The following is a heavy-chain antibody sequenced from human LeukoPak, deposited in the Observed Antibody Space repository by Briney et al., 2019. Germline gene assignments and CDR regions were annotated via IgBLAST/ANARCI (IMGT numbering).Heavy chain of an antibody. CDR2: LYSDGTT. D-gene: IGHD2-8*02. V-gene: IGHV3-53*01. Sequence: RSGGSLRLSCAASGFIVGSNYMSWVRQAPGKGLECVSILYSDGTTYYADSVKGRFTISIDNSKNTVHLQINSLRAEDTAVYYCARGDPGGATYFNYWGQGTLVTVSS. J-gene: IGHJ4*02. CDR1: GFIVGSNY. CDR3: ARGDPGGATYFNY.